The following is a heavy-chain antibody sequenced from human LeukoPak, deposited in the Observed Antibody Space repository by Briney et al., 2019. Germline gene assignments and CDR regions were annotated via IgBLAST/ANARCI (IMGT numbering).Heavy chain of an antibody. V-gene: IGHV1-69*05. CDR1: GGTFSSYA. Sequence: ASVKVSCKASGGTFSSYAISWVRQAPGQGLEWMGGIIPIFGTANYAQKFQGRVTITTDESTSTAYMELSSLRSEDTAVYYCARGPDNYDFWSGYYTGGIDYWGQGTLVTVSS. CDR2: IIPIFGTA. CDR3: ARGPDNYDFWSGYYTGGIDY. J-gene: IGHJ4*02. D-gene: IGHD3-3*01.